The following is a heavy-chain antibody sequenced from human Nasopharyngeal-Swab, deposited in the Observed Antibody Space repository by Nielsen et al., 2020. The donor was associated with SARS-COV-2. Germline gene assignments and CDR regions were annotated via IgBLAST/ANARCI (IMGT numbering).Heavy chain of an antibody. CDR2: ISYDGSNK. Sequence: GGSLRLSCAASGFTFSSYAMHWVRQAPGKGLEWVAVISYDGSNKYYADSVKGRFTISRDNSKNTLYLQMNSLRAEDTAVYYCARDDGGLGDYWGQGTLVTVSS. J-gene: IGHJ4*02. CDR1: GFTFSSYA. CDR3: ARDDGGLGDY. D-gene: IGHD3-10*01. V-gene: IGHV3-30-3*01.